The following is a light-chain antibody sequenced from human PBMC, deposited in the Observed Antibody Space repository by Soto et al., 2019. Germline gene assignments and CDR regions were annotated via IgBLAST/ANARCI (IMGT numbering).Light chain of an antibody. V-gene: IGKV3-20*01. J-gene: IGKJ5*01. CDR1: QSVSSGH. CDR2: GAS. CDR3: QQYNSYST. Sequence: DIVLTQSPGTLSLSPGERASLSCRASQSVSSGHLAWYQQKPGQAPRLLIYGASSRATGIPDRFSGSGSGTEFTLTISSLQPDDFATYYCQQYNSYSTFGQGTRLEIK.